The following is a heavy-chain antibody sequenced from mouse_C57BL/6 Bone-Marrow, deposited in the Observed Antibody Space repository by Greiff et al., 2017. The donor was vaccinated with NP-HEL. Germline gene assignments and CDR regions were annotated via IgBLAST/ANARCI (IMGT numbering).Heavy chain of an antibody. J-gene: IGHJ4*01. CDR2: IDPSDSET. CDR3: ARGSNAMDY. V-gene: IGHV1-52*01. D-gene: IGHD1-3*01. CDR1: GSTFTSYW. Sequence: QVQLQQPGAELVRPGSSVKLSCKASGSTFTSYWLPWVKQRPIQGLEWIGNIDPSDSETHYNQKFKDKATLTVDKSSSTAYMQLSSLTSEDSAVYYCARGSNAMDYWGQGTSVTVSS.